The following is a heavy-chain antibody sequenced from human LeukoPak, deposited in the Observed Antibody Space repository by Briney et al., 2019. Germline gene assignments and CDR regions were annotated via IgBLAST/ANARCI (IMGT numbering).Heavy chain of an antibody. CDR3: ARVGPVAYQLLDNWFDP. CDR1: GYTFTGYY. D-gene: IGHD2-2*01. V-gene: IGHV1-2*02. Sequence: ASVKVSCKASGYTFTGYYMHWVRQAPGQGLEWMGWINPNSGGTNYAQKVQGRVTMTRDTSIGTAYMELSRLRSDDTAVYYCARVGPVAYQLLDNWFDPWGQGTLVTVSS. CDR2: INPNSGGT. J-gene: IGHJ5*02.